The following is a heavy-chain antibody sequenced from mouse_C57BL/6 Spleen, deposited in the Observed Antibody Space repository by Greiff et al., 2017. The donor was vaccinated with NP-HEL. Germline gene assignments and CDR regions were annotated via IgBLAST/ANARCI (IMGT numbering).Heavy chain of an antibody. CDR1: GFSLTSYA. V-gene: IGHV2-9-1*01. D-gene: IGHD2-4*01. CDR3: ARKRYYDYGDAMDY. Sequence: VQLVESGPGLVAPSQSLSITCTVSGFSLTSYAISWVRQPPGKGLEWLGVIWTGGGTNYNSALKSRLSISKDNSKSQVFLKMNSLQTDDTARYYCARKRYYDYGDAMDYWGQGTSVTVSS. J-gene: IGHJ4*01. CDR2: IWTGGGT.